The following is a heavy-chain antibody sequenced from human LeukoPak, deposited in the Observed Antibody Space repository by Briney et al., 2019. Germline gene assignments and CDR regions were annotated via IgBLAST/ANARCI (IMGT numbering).Heavy chain of an antibody. D-gene: IGHD6-19*01. CDR2: IFHSGST. V-gene: IGHV4-34*12. J-gene: IGHJ4*02. CDR3: ARTTWLVDY. Sequence: SETLSLTCAVYGGSFSGYYWSWIRQPPGKGLEWIGSIFHSGSTYYNPSLKSRVSLSLDMSKNQLSLRLNSVTAADTAVYYCARTTWLVDYWGQGSLVTVSS. CDR1: GGSFSGYY.